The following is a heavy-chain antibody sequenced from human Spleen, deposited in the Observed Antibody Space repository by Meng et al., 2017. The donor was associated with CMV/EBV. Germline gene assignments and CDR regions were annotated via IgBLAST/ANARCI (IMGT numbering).Heavy chain of an antibody. V-gene: IGHV3-30*19. CDR1: GFTFSSYG. Sequence: VQWVVSGGGVVRPGGSLRLSCGASGFTFSSYGMHWVRQAPGKGLEWVAFISYDGSNKYYANSVKGRFTISRDNSKNTLYLQMNSLRAEDTAVYYCARAPIMITFGEVDYWGQGTLVTVSS. CDR3: ARAPIMITFGEVDY. CDR2: ISYDGSNK. D-gene: IGHD3-16*01. J-gene: IGHJ4*02.